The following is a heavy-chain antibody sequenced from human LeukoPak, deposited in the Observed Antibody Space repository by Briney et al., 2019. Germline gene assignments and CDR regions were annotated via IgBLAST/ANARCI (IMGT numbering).Heavy chain of an antibody. J-gene: IGHJ6*03. Sequence: PGGSLRLSCAASGFTFDDYGMSWVRQAPGKGLEWVSGINWNGGSTGYADSVKGRFTISRDNAKNSLYLQMNSLRAEDTALYYCARVVAHYYYYYMDVWGKGTTVTVSS. CDR1: GFTFDDYG. CDR2: INWNGGST. D-gene: IGHD5-12*01. CDR3: ARVVAHYYYYYMDV. V-gene: IGHV3-20*04.